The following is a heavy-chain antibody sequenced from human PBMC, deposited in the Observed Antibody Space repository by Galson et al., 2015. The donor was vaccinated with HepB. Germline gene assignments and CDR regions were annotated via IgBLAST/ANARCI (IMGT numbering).Heavy chain of an antibody. CDR1: GFTFSSYW. J-gene: IGHJ4*02. V-gene: IGHV3-74*01. Sequence: SLRLSCAASGFTFSSYWMHWVRQAPGKGLVWVSRINTDGTSTNYADSVEGRFTISRDNAKNTLYLQMDSLRVEDTAVYYCARRGGTCLDCWGQGTLVTVSS. D-gene: IGHD2-15*01. CDR2: INTDGTST. CDR3: ARRGGTCLDC.